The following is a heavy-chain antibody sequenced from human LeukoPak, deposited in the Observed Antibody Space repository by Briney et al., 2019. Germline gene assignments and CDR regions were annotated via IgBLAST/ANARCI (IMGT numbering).Heavy chain of an antibody. CDR2: IYYSGST. CDR3: ARGGSSWPPLMDV. CDR1: GGSISSYY. J-gene: IGHJ6*03. Sequence: SETLSLTCTVSGGSISSYYWSWIRQPPGKGLEWIGYIYYSGSTTYNPSLKSRVTMSVDTSKNQLSLKLSSVTAADTAVYYCARGGSSWPPLMDVWGKGTTVTVSS. V-gene: IGHV4-59*01. D-gene: IGHD2-2*01.